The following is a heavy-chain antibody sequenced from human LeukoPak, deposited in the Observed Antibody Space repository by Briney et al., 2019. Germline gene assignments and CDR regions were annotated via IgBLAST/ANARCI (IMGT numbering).Heavy chain of an antibody. J-gene: IGHJ4*02. V-gene: IGHV4-31*03. CDR3: ARTRYQLELYTFDY. CDR1: GGSISSGDYY. D-gene: IGHD1-7*01. CDR2: IYYSGST. Sequence: SETLSLTCTVSGGSISSGDYYWSWIRQHPGKGLEWIGYIYYSGSTYYNPSLKSRVTISVDTSKNQFSLKLSSVTAADTAVYYCARTRYQLELYTFDYWGQGTLVTVSS.